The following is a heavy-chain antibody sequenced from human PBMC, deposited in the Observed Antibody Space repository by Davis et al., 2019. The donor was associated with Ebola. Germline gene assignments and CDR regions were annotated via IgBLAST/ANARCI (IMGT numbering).Heavy chain of an antibody. CDR2: INHSGST. Sequence: SETLSLTCTVSAGSISSYYWSWIRQPPGKGLEWIGEINHSGSTNYNPSLKSRVTISVDTSKNQFSLKLSSVTAADTAVYYCARRGQWLVPSPFDPWGQGTLVTVSS. V-gene: IGHV4-59*01. CDR3: ARRGQWLVPSPFDP. J-gene: IGHJ5*02. CDR1: AGSISSYY. D-gene: IGHD6-19*01.